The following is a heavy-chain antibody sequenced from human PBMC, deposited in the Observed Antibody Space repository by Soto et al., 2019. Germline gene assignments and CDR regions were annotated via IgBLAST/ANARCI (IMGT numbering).Heavy chain of an antibody. Sequence: GSSVKVSCKASGYRFTDYYMHWVRQAPGQGLEWLGWINPTSGDTNYAQKFHGRVTLTRDTSLSTAYMELSRLTSDDAALYYCATMLYYYYALDVWGQGTTVTVSS. J-gene: IGHJ6*02. D-gene: IGHD3-16*01. CDR2: INPTSGDT. CDR1: GYRFTDYY. CDR3: ATMLYYYYALDV. V-gene: IGHV1-2*02.